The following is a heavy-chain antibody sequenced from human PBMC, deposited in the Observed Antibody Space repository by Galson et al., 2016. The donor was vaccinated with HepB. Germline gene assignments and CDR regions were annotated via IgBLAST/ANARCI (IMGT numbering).Heavy chain of an antibody. CDR2: INWDGTNV. Sequence: SLRLSCAASGFTIDDYTVHWVRHLPGKGLEWVSLINWDGTNVYYAESVRGRFTISRDNSINYSYLEMSSLRPEDTALYFCAKARGIYCPTAGGPLEHYYYGMDVWGHGTSVTVSS. V-gene: IGHV3-43*01. CDR3: AKARGIYCPTAGGPLEHYYYGMDV. D-gene: IGHD5/OR15-5a*01. J-gene: IGHJ6*02. CDR1: GFTIDDYT.